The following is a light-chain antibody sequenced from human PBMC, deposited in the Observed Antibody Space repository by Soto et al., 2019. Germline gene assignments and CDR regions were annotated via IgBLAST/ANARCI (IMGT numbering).Light chain of an antibody. V-gene: IGLV7-46*01. CDR2: DTS. Sequence: QAVVTQEPSLTVSPGGTVTLTCGSSTGAVTSGHYPYWFQQKPGQAPRTLIYDTSNKHSWTPARFSGSLLGGKAALTLSGAQPEDEAEYYCLLSYSGARSYVVFGAGTKLTVL. CDR3: LLSYSGARSYVV. J-gene: IGLJ2*01. CDR1: TGAVTSGHY.